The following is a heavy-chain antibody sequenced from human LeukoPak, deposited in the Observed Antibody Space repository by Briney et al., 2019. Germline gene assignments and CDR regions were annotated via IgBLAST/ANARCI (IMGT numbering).Heavy chain of an antibody. CDR1: GXSISSYY. Sequence: PSETLSLTCTVSGXSISSYYWSWIRQPPGKGLEWIGYSHYSGSTNYNPSLKSRVTISVDTSKNQFSLKLSSVTAADTAVYYCARVRPAVAGTHYFDYWGQGTLVTVSS. D-gene: IGHD6-19*01. CDR3: ARVRPAVAGTHYFDY. CDR2: SHYSGST. V-gene: IGHV4-59*01. J-gene: IGHJ4*02.